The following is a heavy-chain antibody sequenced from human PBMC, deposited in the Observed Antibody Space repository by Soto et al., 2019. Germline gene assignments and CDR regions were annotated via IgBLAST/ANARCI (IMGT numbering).Heavy chain of an antibody. CDR1: GFTFSDYY. CDR3: ASDRYCSSTSCQGPVFAFDI. Sequence: GGSLRLSCAASGFTFSDYYMSWIRQAPGKGLEWVSYVSSSDNTIFYADSVKGRFTISRDNAKNSLYLQMNSLRAEDTAVYYCASDRYCSSTSCQGPVFAFDIWGQGTMVTVSS. J-gene: IGHJ3*02. D-gene: IGHD2-2*01. CDR2: VSSSDNTI. V-gene: IGHV3-11*01.